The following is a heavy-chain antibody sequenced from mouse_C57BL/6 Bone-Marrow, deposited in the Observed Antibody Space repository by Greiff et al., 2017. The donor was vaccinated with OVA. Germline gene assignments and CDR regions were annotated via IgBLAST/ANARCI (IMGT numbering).Heavy chain of an antibody. CDR3: ARHGYGYWYFDV. Sequence: EVQLMESGGGLVKPGGSLKLSCAASGFTFSDYGMHWVRQAPEKGLEWVAYISSGSSTIYYADTVKGRFTISRDNAKNTLFLQMTSLRSEDTAMYYCARHGYGYWYFDVWGTGTTVTVSS. CDR1: GFTFSDYG. V-gene: IGHV5-17*01. J-gene: IGHJ1*03. CDR2: ISSGSSTI. D-gene: IGHD2-2*01.